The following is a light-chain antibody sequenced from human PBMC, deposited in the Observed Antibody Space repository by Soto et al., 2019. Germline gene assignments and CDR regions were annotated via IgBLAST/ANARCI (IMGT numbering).Light chain of an antibody. CDR3: QQYNSYSWT. CDR1: QSVSSN. J-gene: IGKJ1*01. CDR2: GAS. V-gene: IGKV3-15*01. Sequence: EIVMTQSPATLSVSPGERATLSCRASQSVSSNLAWYQQKPGQAPRLLIYGASTRATGIPARFSGSGSGTEITLTISSLQSEDFAVYYCQQYNSYSWTFGQGTKVEIK.